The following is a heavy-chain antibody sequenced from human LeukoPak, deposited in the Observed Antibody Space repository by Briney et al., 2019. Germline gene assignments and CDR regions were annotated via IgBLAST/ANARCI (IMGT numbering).Heavy chain of an antibody. CDR1: GLNFSSHW. CDR3: ARPGTTGYYNY. J-gene: IGHJ4*02. V-gene: IGHV3-74*01. CDR2: ISDDGRST. D-gene: IGHD3-9*01. Sequence: PGGSLRLSCTASGLNFSSHWMHWVRQAPGKGLAWVSHISDDGRSTNYADSVKGRFTISRDNAKNTLYLQMNGLRAEDTAVYYCARPGTTGYYNYWGQGTLVTVSS.